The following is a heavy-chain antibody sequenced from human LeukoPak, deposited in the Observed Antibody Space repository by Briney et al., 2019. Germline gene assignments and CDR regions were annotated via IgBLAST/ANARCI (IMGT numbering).Heavy chain of an antibody. CDR3: VKRTTTGQPYDY. V-gene: IGHV3-64D*06. D-gene: IGHD1-1*01. CDR1: GFTFSSYA. Sequence: QSGGSLRLSCAASGFTFSSYAMHWVRQAPGKGLEYVSAITSDGVRTSYADSVKGRFTLSRDNSKNTLYLQMSSLRAEDTAVYYCVKRTTTGQPYDYWGRGTLVTVSS. CDR2: ITSDGVRT. J-gene: IGHJ4*02.